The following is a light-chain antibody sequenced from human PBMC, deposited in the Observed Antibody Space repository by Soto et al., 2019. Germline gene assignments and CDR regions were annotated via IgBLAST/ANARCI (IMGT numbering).Light chain of an antibody. CDR3: QQYGSSTLT. CDR1: QSVGTSY. CDR2: GAS. V-gene: IGKV3-20*01. J-gene: IGKJ4*01. Sequence: ENVLTQSPDTLSLSPGERATLSCRASQSVGTSYLAWYQQKPGQGPRLLIYGASTRATGIPDRFSGSGSGTDFTLTISRLEPEDFAVYYCQQYGSSTLTFGGGTKVDIK.